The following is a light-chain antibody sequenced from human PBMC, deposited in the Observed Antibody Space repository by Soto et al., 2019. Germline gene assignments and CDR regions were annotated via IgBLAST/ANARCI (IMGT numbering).Light chain of an antibody. V-gene: IGKV2-30*01. CDR1: QSLVYSDGNTY. Sequence: DVVMTQSPLSLPVTLGQPASISCRSSQSLVYSDGNTYLNWFQQRPGQSPRPLIYKVSNRDSEVPGRFSGSGSGTDFTLNISGVEAEDVGVFYCMQGTHWPPWTFCQGTKVEIK. CDR2: KVS. CDR3: MQGTHWPPWT. J-gene: IGKJ1*01.